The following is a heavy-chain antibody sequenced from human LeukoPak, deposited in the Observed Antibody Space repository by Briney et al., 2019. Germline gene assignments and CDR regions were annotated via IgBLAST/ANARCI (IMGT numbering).Heavy chain of an antibody. CDR1: GFTFSNHG. J-gene: IGHJ4*02. D-gene: IGHD7-27*01. CDR2: ISPRGGGT. V-gene: IGHV3-23*01. Sequence: GGSLRLSCAASGFTFSNHGMNWVRQAPGKGLEWLSGISPRGGGTYYADSVKGRFTISRDDSKSTLSLQMNSLRVEDTAVYYCARELAWGAFDYWGQGTLVSVSS. CDR3: ARELAWGAFDY.